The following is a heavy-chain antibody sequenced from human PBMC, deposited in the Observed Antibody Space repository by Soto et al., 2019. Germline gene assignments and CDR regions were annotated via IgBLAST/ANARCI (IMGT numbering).Heavy chain of an antibody. CDR2: ISAYNGNT. Sequence: GASVKVSCKASGYTFTSYGISWVRQAPGQGLEWMGWISAYNGNTNYAQKPQGRVTMTTDTSTSTAYMELRSLRSDDTAVYYCARATTVTIPYYYYYMDVWGKGTTVTVSS. CDR3: ARATTVTIPYYYYYMDV. CDR1: GYTFTSYG. D-gene: IGHD4-17*01. V-gene: IGHV1-18*01. J-gene: IGHJ6*03.